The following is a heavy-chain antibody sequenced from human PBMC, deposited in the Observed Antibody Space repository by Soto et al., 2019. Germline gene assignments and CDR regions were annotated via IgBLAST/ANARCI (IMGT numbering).Heavy chain of an antibody. CDR1: GFSLSTSGEG. CDR2: IYWNDDK. V-gene: IGHV2-5*01. CDR3: AHFSGYEQFDS. J-gene: IGHJ4*02. Sequence: FGPTLVNPTQTLTLTCTFSGFSLSTSGEGVGWIRQPPGKALEWLAVIYWNDDKRYRPSLKSRLNITKDSSKKQVVLAMTNMDPVDTGTYYCAHFSGYEQFDSWGQGALVTVSS. D-gene: IGHD5-12*01.